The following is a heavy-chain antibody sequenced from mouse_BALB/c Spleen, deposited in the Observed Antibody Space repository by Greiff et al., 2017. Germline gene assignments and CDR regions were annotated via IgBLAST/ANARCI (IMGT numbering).Heavy chain of an antibody. J-gene: IGHJ1*01. V-gene: IGHV6-6*02. Sequence: EVMLVESGGGLVQPGGSMKLSCVASGFTFSNYWMNWVRQSPEKGLEWVAKIRLKSNNYATHYAESVKGRFTISRDDSKSSVYLQMNNLRAEDTGIYYCTRRTTVVATYWYFDVWGAGTTVTVSS. CDR2: IRLKSNNYAT. D-gene: IGHD1-1*01. CDR3: TRRTTVVATYWYFDV. CDR1: GFTFSNYW.